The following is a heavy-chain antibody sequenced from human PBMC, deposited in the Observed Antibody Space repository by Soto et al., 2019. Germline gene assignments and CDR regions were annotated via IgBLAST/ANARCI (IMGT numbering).Heavy chain of an antibody. J-gene: IGHJ4*02. CDR3: AAGTYYYDSNAPLPY. CDR1: GGSMRSNNR. CDR2: IFHSGST. D-gene: IGHD3-22*01. Sequence: SETLSLTCAVSGGSMRSNNRWSWVRQPPGKGLEWIGEIFHSGSTNYNPSLKTRVTISVDKSKNQFSLKLTSVTAADTAVYYCAAGTYYYDSNAPLPYWGQGTLVTVSS. V-gene: IGHV4-4*02.